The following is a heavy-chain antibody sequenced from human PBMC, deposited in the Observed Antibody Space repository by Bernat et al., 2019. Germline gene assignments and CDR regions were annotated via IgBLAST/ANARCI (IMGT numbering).Heavy chain of an antibody. D-gene: IGHD6-19*01. V-gene: IGHV3-11*05. CDR3: AKLVSGFSSGLGHSDC. J-gene: IGHJ4*02. Sequence: QVQLVESGGGLVKPGGSLRLSCAASGFTFSDYYMSWIRQAPGKGLEWVSYISSSSSYTNYADSVKGRFTISRDNSKNTLYLQLDRLRAEDTAVYYCAKLVSGFSSGLGHSDCWGQGTLVTVSS. CDR1: GFTFSDYY. CDR2: ISSSSSYT.